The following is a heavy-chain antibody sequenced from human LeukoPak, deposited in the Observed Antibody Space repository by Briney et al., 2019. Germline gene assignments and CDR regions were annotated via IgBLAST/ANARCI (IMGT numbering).Heavy chain of an antibody. CDR1: GFTFSSYA. D-gene: IGHD2/OR15-2a*01. V-gene: IGHV3-23*01. Sequence: GGSLRLSCAASGFTFSSYAMSWVRQAPGKGLEWVSSITGSGDRIYYADSVKGRFTISRDNSKNTLYLQMNSLRAEDTAVYYCAKAFLRGRDYFDYWGQGTLVTVSS. J-gene: IGHJ4*02. CDR2: ITGSGDRI. CDR3: AKAFLRGRDYFDY.